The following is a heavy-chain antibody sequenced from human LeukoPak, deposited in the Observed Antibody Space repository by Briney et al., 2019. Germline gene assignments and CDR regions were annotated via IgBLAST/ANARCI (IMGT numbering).Heavy chain of an antibody. CDR1: GGSISSYY. CDR2: IYYSGNT. D-gene: IGHD4-11*01. J-gene: IGHJ6*03. V-gene: IGHV4-59*08. CDR3: ARHPLYSNHAGYYYYMDV. Sequence: PSETLSLTCTVSGGSISSYYWIWIRQPPGKGLEWSGYIYYSGNTNYNPSLKSRVTISLDTSRNQFSLNLNSVTAADTAVYYCARHPLYSNHAGYYYYMDVWGKGTTVTVSS.